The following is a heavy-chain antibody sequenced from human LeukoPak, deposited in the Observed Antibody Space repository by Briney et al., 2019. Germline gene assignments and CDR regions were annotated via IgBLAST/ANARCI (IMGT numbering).Heavy chain of an antibody. D-gene: IGHD6-13*01. CDR1: GFTFSSYS. V-gene: IGHV3-49*04. CDR2: IRSKAYGGTT. Sequence: GGSLRLSCAASGFTFSSYSMNWVRQAPGKGLEWVGFIRSKAYGGTTEYAASVKGRFTISRDDSKSIAYLQMNSLKTEDTAVYYCTRSEFIAALDGMDVWGQGTTVTVSS. CDR3: TRSEFIAALDGMDV. J-gene: IGHJ6*02.